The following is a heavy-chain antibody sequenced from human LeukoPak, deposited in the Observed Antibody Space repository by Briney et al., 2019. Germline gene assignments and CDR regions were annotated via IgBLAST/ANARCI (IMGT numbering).Heavy chain of an antibody. CDR3: AGGYYYDSSGPNFDY. CDR2: IYHSGST. J-gene: IGHJ4*02. Sequence: SETPSLSCALSRYSLSRGYYWGWFGHPPGKGRGGFGRIYHSGSTYSYLSIKSRVTISVDKSKYHFSLKLSSVTAADTAVYYCAGGYYYDSSGPNFDYWGQGTLVTVSS. D-gene: IGHD3-22*01. CDR1: RYSLSRGYY. V-gene: IGHV4-38-2*01.